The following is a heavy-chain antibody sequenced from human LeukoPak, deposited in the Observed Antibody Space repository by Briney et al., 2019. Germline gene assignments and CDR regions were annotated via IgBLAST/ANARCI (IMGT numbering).Heavy chain of an antibody. CDR3: ARVRWEPPSLWFDP. Sequence: PSETLSLTCTVSGGSISSGTYYWSWIRQPAGKGLEWIGRIYKSGVSNYNPSLKSRVSMSVDTSKNQFSLKMSSVTAEDTAVYYCARVRWEPPSLWFDPWGQGTLVTVSS. CDR1: GGSISSGTYY. V-gene: IGHV4-61*02. D-gene: IGHD1-26*01. CDR2: IYKSGVS. J-gene: IGHJ5*02.